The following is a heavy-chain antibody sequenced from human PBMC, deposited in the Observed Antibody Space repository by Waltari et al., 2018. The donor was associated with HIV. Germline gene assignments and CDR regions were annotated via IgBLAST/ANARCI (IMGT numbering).Heavy chain of an antibody. J-gene: IGHJ6*02. CDR3: ARVGVITTYYYYGMDV. D-gene: IGHD3-10*01. V-gene: IGHV3-53*01. CDR1: GFTVSSNY. CDR2: IYSVGST. Sequence: EVQLVESGGGLIQPGGSLRLSCAASGFTVSSNYMSWVRQAPGKGLEWVSVIYSVGSTYYADSVKGRFTISRDNSKNTLYLQMNSVRAEDTAVYYCARVGVITTYYYYGMDVWGQGTTVTVSS.